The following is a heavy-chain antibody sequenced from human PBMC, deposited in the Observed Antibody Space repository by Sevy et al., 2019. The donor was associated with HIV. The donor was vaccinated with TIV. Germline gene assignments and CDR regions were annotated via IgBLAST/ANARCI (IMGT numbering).Heavy chain of an antibody. Sequence: GGFLRLSCAASGFTFSSYAMSWVRQAPGKGLEWVSAISGNGVNTYYADSVKGRYTISRDNSKDTLYLQMNSLRAEDTAVYYCAKHIPADGSFDYWGQGTLVTVSS. CDR2: ISGNGVNT. D-gene: IGHD6-13*01. CDR1: GFTFSSYA. J-gene: IGHJ4*02. CDR3: AKHIPADGSFDY. V-gene: IGHV3-23*01.